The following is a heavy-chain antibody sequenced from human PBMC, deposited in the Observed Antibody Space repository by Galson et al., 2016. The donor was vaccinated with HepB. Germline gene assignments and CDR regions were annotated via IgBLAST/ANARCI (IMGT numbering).Heavy chain of an antibody. CDR1: GGSISSSSYY. CDR3: ARRAATYDSSGYYYGADGDY. Sequence: SETLSLTCTVSGGSISSSSYYWGWIRQPPGKGLEWIGSIYYSGSTYYNPSLKSRVTISVDTSKNQFSLKLSSVTAADTAVYYCARRAATYDSSGYYYGADGDYWGQGTLVTVCS. V-gene: IGHV4-39*01. J-gene: IGHJ4*02. CDR2: IYYSGST. D-gene: IGHD3-22*01.